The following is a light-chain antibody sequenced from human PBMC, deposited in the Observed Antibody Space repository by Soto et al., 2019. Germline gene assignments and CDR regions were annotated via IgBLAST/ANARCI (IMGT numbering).Light chain of an antibody. Sequence: IQMTQSPSSLSASVGDRVTITCRASQGISSYLAWYQQKPGKAPKLLIYAASTLQSGVPSRFSGSGSGTDFTLTSSSPQPEDFATYYCQQLDTYPSCAFGQGTKLEIK. J-gene: IGKJ2*02. CDR1: QGISSY. CDR2: AAS. CDR3: QQLDTYPSCA. V-gene: IGKV1-9*01.